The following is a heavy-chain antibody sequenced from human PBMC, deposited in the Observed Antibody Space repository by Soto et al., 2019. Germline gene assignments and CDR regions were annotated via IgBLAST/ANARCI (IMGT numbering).Heavy chain of an antibody. V-gene: IGHV1-69*02. CDR3: ASSRIQLEPYGMDV. CDR2: VNPILSMS. CDR1: GDTFSFYT. J-gene: IGHJ6*02. D-gene: IGHD1-1*01. Sequence: SVKVSCKASGDTFSFYTINWVRQAPGLGLEWMGRVNPILSMSNYAQKFQGRVTMTADKSTSTAYMELRSLRSEDTAFYYCASSRIQLEPYGMDVWGQVTTVTVSS.